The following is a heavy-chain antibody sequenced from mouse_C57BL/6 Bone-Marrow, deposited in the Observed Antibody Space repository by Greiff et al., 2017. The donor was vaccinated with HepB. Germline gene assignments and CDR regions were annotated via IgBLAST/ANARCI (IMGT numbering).Heavy chain of an antibody. CDR1: GFSLTSYG. CDR2: IWGGGST. D-gene: IGHD2-3*01. J-gene: IGHJ3*01. CDR3: AKHDGPYEGPFAY. V-gene: IGHV2-9*01. Sequence: VQLQQSGPGLVAPSQSLSITCPVSGFSLTSYGVGWVRQPPGKGLEWLGVIWGGGSTNYTSSLMSRLSISKDNSKSQVFLQMNRLQTDDTAMYYCAKHDGPYEGPFAYWGQGTLVTVSA.